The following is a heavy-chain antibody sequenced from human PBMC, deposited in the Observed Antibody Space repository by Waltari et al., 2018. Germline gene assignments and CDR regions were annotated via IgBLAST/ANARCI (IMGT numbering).Heavy chain of an antibody. Sequence: QVQLVQSGAEVQKPGASVKVSCKASGYTFTSYAMHWVRQAPGQRLEWMGWINAGNGNTKYSQKFQGRVTITRDTSASTAYMELSSLRSEDTAVYYCAREPGIAAAVANWFDPWGQGTLVTVSS. CDR2: INAGNGNT. D-gene: IGHD6-13*01. CDR3: AREPGIAAAVANWFDP. V-gene: IGHV1-3*01. J-gene: IGHJ5*02. CDR1: GYTFTSYA.